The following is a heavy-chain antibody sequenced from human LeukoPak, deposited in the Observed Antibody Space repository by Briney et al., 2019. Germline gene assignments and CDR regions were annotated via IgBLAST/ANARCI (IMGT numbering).Heavy chain of an antibody. Sequence: GGSLRLSCSASGFTFSSYAMHWVRQAPGKGLEYVSAISSNGGSTYYADPVKGRFTISRDNSKNTPYHQLSSLRAEDTAVYYCVKAVGAKGDYCYYYGMDVWGQGTTVTVSS. CDR2: ISSNGGST. D-gene: IGHD1-26*01. CDR3: VKAVGAKGDYCYYYGMDV. J-gene: IGHJ6*02. CDR1: GFTFSSYA. V-gene: IGHV3-64D*09.